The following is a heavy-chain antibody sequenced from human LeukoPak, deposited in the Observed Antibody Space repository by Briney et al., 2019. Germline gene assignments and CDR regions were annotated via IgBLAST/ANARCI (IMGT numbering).Heavy chain of an antibody. Sequence: SADLSLPCCVSGGYIGSYYWSWIRQPPGKGLERIGYIYTSGSTNYTPSPKSRVTISVDTSKNQFSLKLSSVTAADTAVYYCARTGRYSGSYSTWGQGTLVTVSS. CDR3: ARTGRYSGSYST. D-gene: IGHD1-26*01. CDR1: GGYIGSYY. J-gene: IGHJ5*02. V-gene: IGHV4-4*09. CDR2: IYTSGST.